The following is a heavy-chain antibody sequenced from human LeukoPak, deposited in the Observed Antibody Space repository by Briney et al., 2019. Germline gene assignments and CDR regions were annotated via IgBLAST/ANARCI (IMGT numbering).Heavy chain of an antibody. CDR1: EFTFSGYW. CDR3: ARAGTPYYYYYMDV. D-gene: IGHD1-7*01. V-gene: IGHV3-7*01. J-gene: IGHJ6*03. CDR2: IKQNGSEK. Sequence: GGSLRLSCAGSEFTFSGYWMNWVRQAPGKGLEWVANIKQNGSEKYYVDSVKGRFTISRDNAKNSLYLQMNSLRVEDTAVYYCARAGTPYYYYYMDVWGKGTTVTVSS.